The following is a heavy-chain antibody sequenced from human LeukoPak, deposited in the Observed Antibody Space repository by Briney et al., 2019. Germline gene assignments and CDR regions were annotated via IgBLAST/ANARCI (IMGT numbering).Heavy chain of an antibody. CDR3: AVIAAAGEFDY. CDR2: ISYDGSNK. V-gene: IGHV3-30*04. J-gene: IGHJ4*02. Sequence: PGGSLRLSCAASGFTFSSYAMHWVRQAPGKGLEWVAVISYDGSNKYYADSVKGRFTISRDNSKNTLYLQMNSLRAEDTAVYYCAVIAAAGEFDYWGQGTLVTVSS. D-gene: IGHD6-13*01. CDR1: GFTFSSYA.